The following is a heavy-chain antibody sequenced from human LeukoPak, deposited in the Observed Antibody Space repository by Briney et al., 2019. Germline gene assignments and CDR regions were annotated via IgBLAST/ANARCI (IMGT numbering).Heavy chain of an antibody. J-gene: IGHJ5*02. CDR2: IYYSGST. D-gene: IGHD6-13*01. V-gene: IGHV4-61*01. Sequence: SETLSLTCTVSGGSISSSSYYWSWIRQPPGKGLEWIGYIYYSGSTNYNPSLKSRVTISVDTSKNQFSLKVSSVTAADTAVYYCAVYTSSSWYGWFDPWGQGTLVTVSS. CDR1: GGSISSSSYY. CDR3: AVYTSSSWYGWFDP.